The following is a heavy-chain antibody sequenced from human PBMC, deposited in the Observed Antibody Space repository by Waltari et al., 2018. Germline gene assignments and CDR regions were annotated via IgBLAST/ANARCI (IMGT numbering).Heavy chain of an antibody. CDR2: ISSMSSYI. D-gene: IGHD4-4*01. J-gene: IGHJ4*02. CDR1: GFTFSSYS. Sequence: EVQLVESGGGLVKPGGSLRLSCAASGFTFSSYSMNWVRQAPGKGLEWVSSISSMSSYINYADSVKGRCTISRDNAKNSLYLQMNSLRAEDTAVYYCASTREDYSNYDNDYWGQGTLVTVSS. V-gene: IGHV3-21*03. CDR3: ASTREDYSNYDNDY.